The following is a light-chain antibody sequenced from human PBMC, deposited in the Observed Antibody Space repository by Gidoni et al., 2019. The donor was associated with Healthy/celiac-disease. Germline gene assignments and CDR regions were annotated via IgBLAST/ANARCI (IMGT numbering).Light chain of an antibody. Sequence: QSALTQPAPVSASPGQSITISCTGTSSDVSGYNYVSGYQQHPGKAPKLMIYDVSNRPSGVSNRFSGSKSGNTASLTISELQAEDEADYYCSSDTSSSTPVVFGGGTKLTVL. V-gene: IGLV2-14*01. J-gene: IGLJ2*01. CDR2: DVS. CDR3: SSDTSSSTPVV. CDR1: SSDVSGYNY.